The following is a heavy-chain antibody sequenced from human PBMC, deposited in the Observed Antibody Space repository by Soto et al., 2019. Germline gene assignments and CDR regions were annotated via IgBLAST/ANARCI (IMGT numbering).Heavy chain of an antibody. Sequence: GGSLRLSCAASGFTFSSHEMNWVRQAPGKGLEWISYISGSADITYYADSVKGRFNISRDNAQKSLYLQMNSVRVEDTAVYYCSRGGVYWGQGTLVTVSS. CDR2: ISGSADIT. D-gene: IGHD2-8*01. CDR3: SRGGVY. V-gene: IGHV3-48*03. CDR1: GFTFSSHE. J-gene: IGHJ4*02.